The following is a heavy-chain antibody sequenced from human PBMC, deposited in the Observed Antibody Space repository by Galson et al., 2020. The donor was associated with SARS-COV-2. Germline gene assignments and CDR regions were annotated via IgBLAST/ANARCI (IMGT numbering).Heavy chain of an antibody. Sequence: SETLSLTCTVSGDSISSDDFYWSWIRQTPGTGLEWIGDIHSSGNTYYNPSLMSRGTISVDTSKNQFSLKLSSVTAADTAVYYCARLVITFGGVIALDYWGQGTLVTVSS. J-gene: IGHJ4*02. CDR3: ARLVITFGGVIALDY. D-gene: IGHD3-16*02. CDR1: GDSISSDDFY. CDR2: IHSSGNT. V-gene: IGHV4-30-4*01.